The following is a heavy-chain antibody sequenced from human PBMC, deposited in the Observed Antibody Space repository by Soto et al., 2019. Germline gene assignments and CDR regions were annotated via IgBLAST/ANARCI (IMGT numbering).Heavy chain of an antibody. CDR3: ASGPQTGYYRAYYYGMDV. J-gene: IGHJ6*02. D-gene: IGHD3-9*01. CDR2: IYYSGST. CDR1: GGSVSSVSYC. Sequence: SQTMSLTWTVSGGSVSSVSYCWSWIRQPPGKGLEWIGYIYYSGSTNYNPSLKSRVTISVDTSKNQFSLKLSSVTAADTAVYYCASGPQTGYYRAYYYGMDVWGQGTTVTVSS. V-gene: IGHV4-61*01.